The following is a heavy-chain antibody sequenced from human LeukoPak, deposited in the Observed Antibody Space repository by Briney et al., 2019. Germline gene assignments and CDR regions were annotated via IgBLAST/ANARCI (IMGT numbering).Heavy chain of an antibody. J-gene: IGHJ4*02. Sequence: GSLRLSCTTSGFSFNTYSMSWVRQPPGKGLEWIGNIYSNGSTHYNPSLKSRATISVDTSRDQFSLKLTSVTAADTAVYYCARIYYFGSGIYSHFDYWGQGTVVTVSS. CDR2: IYSNGST. V-gene: IGHV4-59*12. D-gene: IGHD3-10*01. CDR3: ARIYYFGSGIYSHFDY. CDR1: GFSFNTYS.